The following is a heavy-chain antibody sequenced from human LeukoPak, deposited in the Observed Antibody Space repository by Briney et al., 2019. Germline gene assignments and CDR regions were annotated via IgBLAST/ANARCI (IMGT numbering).Heavy chain of an antibody. J-gene: IGHJ4*02. D-gene: IGHD3-3*01. CDR2: IYYSGST. Sequence: SETLSLTCTVSGGSISSGDYYWSWIRQPPGKGLEWIGYIYYSGSTYYNPSLKSRVTISVDTSKNQFSLKLSSVTAADTAVYYCARGTTIFGVVTPPREWGQGTLVTVSS. CDR3: ARGTTIFGVVTPPRE. V-gene: IGHV4-30-4*08. CDR1: GGSISSGDYY.